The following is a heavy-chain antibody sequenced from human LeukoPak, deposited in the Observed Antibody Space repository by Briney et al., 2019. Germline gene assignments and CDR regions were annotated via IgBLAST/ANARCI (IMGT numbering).Heavy chain of an antibody. D-gene: IGHD2-2*01. V-gene: IGHV3-43*02. CDR2: ISGEGGST. CDR3: AKSQGYCSSTSCRPYSTSWPFNY. CDR1: GFNFADSA. Sequence: GGSLRLSCAASGFNFADSAMHWVRQAPGKGLEWVSLISGEGGSTYYADPVKGRFSISRDNSKNSLYLQMNSLRIEDTALYYCAKSQGYCSSTSCRPYSTSWPFNYWGQGTLVIVAS. J-gene: IGHJ4*02.